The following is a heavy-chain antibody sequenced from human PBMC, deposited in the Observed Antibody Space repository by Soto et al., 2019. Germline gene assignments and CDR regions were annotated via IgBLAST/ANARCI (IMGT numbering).Heavy chain of an antibody. J-gene: IGHJ4*02. CDR3: ARAGVVVVAATRPFDY. V-gene: IGHV1-2*04. CDR2: INPNSGGT. D-gene: IGHD2-15*01. CDR1: GYTFTGYY. Sequence: ASVKVSCKASGYTFTGYYMHWVRQAPGQGLEWMGWINPNSGGTNYAQKFQGWVTMTRDTSISTAYMELSRLRSDDTAVYYCARAGVVVVAATRPFDYWGQGTLVTVSS.